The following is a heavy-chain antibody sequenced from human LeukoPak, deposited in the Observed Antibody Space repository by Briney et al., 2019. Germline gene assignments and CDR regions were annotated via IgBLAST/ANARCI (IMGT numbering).Heavy chain of an antibody. CDR3: TTDSWGHYSGSARPLDL. Sequence: NPGRSLRLSCAASGFTFSSYAMHWVRQAPGRGLEWVGRIKAKGDGGTTDYGAPVKGRFIISRDDSRNILFLQMNRLKTEDTARYYCTTDSWGHYSGSARPLDLWGRGTPVTVSS. J-gene: IGHJ2*01. D-gene: IGHD3-10*01. V-gene: IGHV3-15*01. CDR1: GFTFSSYA. CDR2: IKAKGDGGTT.